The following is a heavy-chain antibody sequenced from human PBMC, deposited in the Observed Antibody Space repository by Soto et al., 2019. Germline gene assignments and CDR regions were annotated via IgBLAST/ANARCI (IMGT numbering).Heavy chain of an antibody. J-gene: IGHJ3*01. V-gene: IGHV4-34*01. CDR1: GGSFSGYF. CDR3: ARGGSSDWQVAFDF. Sequence: XGTLSLTCDVYGGSFSGYFWNGIRQSPGKGLEWIGKVNHNGRNNYNPSLKSRVTISLDMSKKQISLKLTSVTAADTAVYYCARGGSSDWQVAFDFWGQGTMVTVSS. CDR2: VNHNGRN. D-gene: IGHD6-19*01.